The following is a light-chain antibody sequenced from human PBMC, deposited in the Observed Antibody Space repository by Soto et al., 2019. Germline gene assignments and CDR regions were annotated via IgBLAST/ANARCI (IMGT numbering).Light chain of an antibody. J-gene: IGLJ2*01. V-gene: IGLV2-14*01. CDR1: SSDVGGYNF. Sequence: QSALTQPASVSGSPGQSITISCTGTSSDVGGYNFVSWYQQHPGKAPKLMIYEVSNRPSGVSYRFSGSKSGNTASLTISGLQSEDEADYYCSSYTSSVTLVFGEGTKVTVL. CDR3: SSYTSSVTLV. CDR2: EVS.